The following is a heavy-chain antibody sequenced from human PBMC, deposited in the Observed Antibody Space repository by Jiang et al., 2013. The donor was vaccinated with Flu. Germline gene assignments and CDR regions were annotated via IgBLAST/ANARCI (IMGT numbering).Heavy chain of an antibody. J-gene: IGHJ5*02. CDR2: IYYSGST. CDR1: GGSISSHY. D-gene: IGHD6-13*01. V-gene: IGHV4-59*08. CDR3: ARLGSSSPEGWFDP. Sequence: PGLVKPSETLSLTCTVSGGSISSHYWSWIRQPPGKGLEWIGYIYYSGSTYYNPSLKSRVTISVDTSKNQFSLKLSSVTAADTAVYYCARLGSSSPEGWFDPWGQGTLVTVSS.